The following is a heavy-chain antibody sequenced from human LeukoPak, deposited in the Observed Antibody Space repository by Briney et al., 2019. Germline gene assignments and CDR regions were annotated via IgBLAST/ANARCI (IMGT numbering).Heavy chain of an antibody. CDR2: ISGGGGT. Sequence: HPGGSLRLSCAASGFTVSTNVMRGVRQAPGQGLEWVSLISGGGGTYYAASVKGRFTISRGNAENSLYLQMNSLRPEDTAAYYCARVVVSTRSLHGWGQGTLVIVSS. D-gene: IGHD2-21*01. CDR3: ARVVVSTRSLHG. V-gene: IGHV3-66*01. J-gene: IGHJ3*01. CDR1: GFTVSTNV.